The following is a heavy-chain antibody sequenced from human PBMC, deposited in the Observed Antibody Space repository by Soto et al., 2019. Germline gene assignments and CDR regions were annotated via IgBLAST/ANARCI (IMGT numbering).Heavy chain of an antibody. V-gene: IGHV1-69*01. CDR2: IIPIFGTA. D-gene: IGHD3-10*01. CDR3: ASTYYYGSGSYYPRPYYYYYYGMDV. J-gene: IGHJ6*02. CDR1: GGTFSSYA. Sequence: SVKVSCKASGGTFSSYAISWVRQAPGQGLEWMGGIIPIFGTANYSQKFQGRVTITADESTSTAYMELGSLRSEDTAVYYCASTYYYGSGSYYPRPYYYYYYGMDVWDQGTTVTVSS.